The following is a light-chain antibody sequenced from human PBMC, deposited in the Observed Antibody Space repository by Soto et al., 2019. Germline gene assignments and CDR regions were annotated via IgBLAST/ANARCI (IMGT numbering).Light chain of an antibody. CDR1: QSVTSNY. Sequence: EIVLTQSPGTLSLSPGERATLSCRASQSVTSNYLAWYQQKPGQAPRLLISGASSRATGIPDRFSGGGSGTDFTLTISRLEPEDFAVYYCHQYGSSHWTFGQGTKVDIK. J-gene: IGKJ1*01. CDR3: HQYGSSHWT. CDR2: GAS. V-gene: IGKV3-20*01.